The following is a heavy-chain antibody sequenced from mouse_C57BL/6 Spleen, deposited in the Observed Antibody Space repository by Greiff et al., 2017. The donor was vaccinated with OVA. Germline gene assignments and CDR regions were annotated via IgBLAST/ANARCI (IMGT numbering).Heavy chain of an antibody. Sequence: VQVVESGAELVKPGASVKMSCKASGYTFTSYWITWVKQRPGQGLEWIGDIYPGSGGTNYNEKFKSKATLTVDTSSSTAYMQLSSLTSEDSAVYYGSAYYSNRDYWGQGTTLTVSS. V-gene: IGHV1-55*01. J-gene: IGHJ2*01. D-gene: IGHD2-5*01. CDR2: IYPGSGGT. CDR3: SAYYSNRDY. CDR1: GYTFTSYW.